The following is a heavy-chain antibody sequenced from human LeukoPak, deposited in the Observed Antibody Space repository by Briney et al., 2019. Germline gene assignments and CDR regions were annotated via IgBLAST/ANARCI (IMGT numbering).Heavy chain of an antibody. CDR1: GGPISSSSYY. Sequence: PSETLSLTCTVSGGPISSSSYYWGWIRQPPGKGLEWIGSIYYSGSTYYNPSLKSRVTISVDTSKNQFSLKLSSVTAADTAVYYCAREMATTTQFDYWGQGTLVTVSS. CDR3: AREMATTTQFDY. CDR2: IYYSGST. J-gene: IGHJ4*02. D-gene: IGHD5-12*01. V-gene: IGHV4-39*07.